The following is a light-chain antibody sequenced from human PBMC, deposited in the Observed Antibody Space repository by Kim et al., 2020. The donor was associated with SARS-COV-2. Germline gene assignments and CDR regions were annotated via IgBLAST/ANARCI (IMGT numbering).Light chain of an antibody. J-gene: IGLJ2*01. CDR2: AVN. V-gene: IGLV2-14*03. CDR3: SSYTRSSTLYVI. Sequence: ITISCTGTSSDIGDNKYVSWYQQHPGKVPKLIIYAVNNRPSGVSNRFSGSKSGNTASLTISGLQAEDEADYYCSSYTRSSTLYVIFGGGTKVTVL. CDR1: SSDIGDNKY.